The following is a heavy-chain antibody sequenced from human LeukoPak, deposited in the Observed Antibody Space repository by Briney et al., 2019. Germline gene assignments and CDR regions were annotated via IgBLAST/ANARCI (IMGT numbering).Heavy chain of an antibody. D-gene: IGHD5-12*01. CDR3: ARQGGYGFDY. V-gene: IGHV4-38-2*02. CDR1: IYSISSGYH. CDR2: ISHSGRT. Sequence: SETLSLTCSVSIYSISSGYHWGWIRQPPGKGLEWIASISHSGRTYYNPSLKSRVTISVDTSKNQVSLKLSSVTAADTAVYYCARQGGYGFDYWGQGTLVTVSS. J-gene: IGHJ4*02.